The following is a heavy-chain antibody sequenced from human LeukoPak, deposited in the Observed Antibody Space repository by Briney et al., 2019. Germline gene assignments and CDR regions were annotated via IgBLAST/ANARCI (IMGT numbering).Heavy chain of an antibody. J-gene: IGHJ5*02. Sequence: SQTLSLTCAVSGGSISSGGYSWSWIRQPPGQGLEWIGYIYHSGSTYYNPSLKSRVTISVDTSKNQFSLKLSSVTAADTAVYYCARQRVVGAKGGSHWFDPWGQGTLVTVSS. CDR2: IYHSGST. CDR3: ARQRVVGAKGGSHWFDP. V-gene: IGHV4-30-2*01. CDR1: GGSISSGGYS. D-gene: IGHD1-26*01.